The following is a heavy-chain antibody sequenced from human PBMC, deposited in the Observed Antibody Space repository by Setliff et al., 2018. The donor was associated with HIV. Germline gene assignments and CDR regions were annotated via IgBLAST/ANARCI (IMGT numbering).Heavy chain of an antibody. V-gene: IGHV4-39*07. Sequence: SETLSLTCTVSGGSITSGSDYWSWIRQPAGEGLEWIGSIYQSGTTYYNPSLKSRVTMSVDTSKNQFSLNLRSVTAADTAVYYCAREIFDNSGYYYHGMDVWGQGTTVTVSS. J-gene: IGHJ6*02. CDR3: AREIFDNSGYYYHGMDV. CDR1: GGSITSGSDY. D-gene: IGHD3-22*01. CDR2: IYQSGTT.